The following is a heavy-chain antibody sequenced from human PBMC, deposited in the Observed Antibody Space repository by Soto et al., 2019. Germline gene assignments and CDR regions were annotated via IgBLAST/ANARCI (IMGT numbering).Heavy chain of an antibody. J-gene: IGHJ6*03. V-gene: IGHV3-15*01. Sequence: EVQLVESGGGLVKPGGSLRLSCAASGFTFSNAWMSWVRQAPGKGLEWVGRIKSKTDGGTTDYAAPVKGRFTISRDDSKNTLYLQMNSLKTEHTAVYYCTAPGIAVAGFYYYYYMDVWGKGTTVTVSS. D-gene: IGHD6-19*01. CDR1: GFTFSNAW. CDR3: TAPGIAVAGFYYYYYMDV. CDR2: IKSKTDGGTT.